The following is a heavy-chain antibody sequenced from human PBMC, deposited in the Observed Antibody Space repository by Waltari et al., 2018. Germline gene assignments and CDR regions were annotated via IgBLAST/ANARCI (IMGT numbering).Heavy chain of an antibody. CDR3: AKDWNNALDI. J-gene: IGHJ3*02. CDR1: GFTFSAYG. V-gene: IGHV3-33*06. Sequence: QVQLVESGGGVVQPGRSLRLSCAASGFTFSAYGMHWVRQAPGKGLAWVAVIWYDGSYRYYVDSVKGRFTISRDNSKNTVYLQMNSLRAEDTAVYYCAKDWNNALDIWGQGTTVSVSS. CDR2: IWYDGSYR. D-gene: IGHD1-1*01.